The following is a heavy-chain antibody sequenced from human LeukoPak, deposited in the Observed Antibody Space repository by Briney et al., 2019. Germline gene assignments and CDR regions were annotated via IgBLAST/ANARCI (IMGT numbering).Heavy chain of an antibody. Sequence: SETLSLTCTVSGGSISSSSYYWGWIRQPPGKGLEWIGSIYYSGSTYYNPSLKGRVTISVDTSKNQFSLKLSSVTAADTAVYYCASLSIAAAGIPDYWGQGTLVTVSS. CDR2: IYYSGST. CDR1: GGSISSSSYY. V-gene: IGHV4-39*01. D-gene: IGHD6-13*01. J-gene: IGHJ4*02. CDR3: ASLSIAAAGIPDY.